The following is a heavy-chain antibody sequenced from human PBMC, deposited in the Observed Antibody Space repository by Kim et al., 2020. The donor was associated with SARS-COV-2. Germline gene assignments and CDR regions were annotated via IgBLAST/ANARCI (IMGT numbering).Heavy chain of an antibody. Sequence: GGSLRLSCAASGFTFSTYAMIWVRQAPGQGLEWVSSLTASGGDTYYADSVKGRFTISRYNSKNTVYLQMNSLRPEDTAVYYCAKKYSYDIVGHTLDYWGQGTLVTVSS. CDR2: LTASGGDT. J-gene: IGHJ4*02. CDR1: GFTFSTYA. CDR3: AKKYSYDIVGHTLDY. D-gene: IGHD3-22*01. V-gene: IGHV3-23*01.